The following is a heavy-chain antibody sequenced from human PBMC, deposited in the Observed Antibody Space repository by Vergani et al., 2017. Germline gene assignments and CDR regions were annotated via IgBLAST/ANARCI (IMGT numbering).Heavy chain of an antibody. V-gene: IGHV3-74*01. Sequence: EVQLVESGGGLVQPGGSLRLSCAASGFTFSRHWMHWVRQAPGKGLVWVSRVNPEGTNTPYVDSVKGRFTISRDNAKNMMYLQLNSLRDEDTAVYYCARDGRIDAEGTELEYWGQGTLVTVSS. D-gene: IGHD1-14*01. CDR3: ARDGRIDAEGTELEY. CDR2: VNPEGTNT. J-gene: IGHJ4*02. CDR1: GFTFSRHW.